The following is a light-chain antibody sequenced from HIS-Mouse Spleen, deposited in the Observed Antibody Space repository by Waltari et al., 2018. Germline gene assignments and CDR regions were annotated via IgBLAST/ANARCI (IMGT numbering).Light chain of an antibody. V-gene: IGLV3-10*01. Sequence: SYELTQPTSVAVSPGQTARITCSGDALPKKYPYWYQQKSGQAPVLVIYEDSKRPSGIPERFSGSSSGTRATLTISGAQVEDEADYYCYSTDSSGNHRVFGGGTKLTVL. CDR3: YSTDSSGNHRV. CDR1: ALPKKY. J-gene: IGLJ2*01. CDR2: EDS.